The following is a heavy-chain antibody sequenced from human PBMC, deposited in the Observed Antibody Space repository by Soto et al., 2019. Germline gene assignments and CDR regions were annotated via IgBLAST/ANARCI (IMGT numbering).Heavy chain of an antibody. CDR2: IYYSGST. J-gene: IGHJ4*02. V-gene: IGHV4-61*01. CDR1: GGSVSSGSYY. Sequence: PSETLSLTCTVSGGSVSSGSYYWGWIRQPPGKGLEWIGYIYYSGSTNHNPSLKSRVTISVDTPKNQFSLKLSSVTAADTAVYYCARGVVGATPGSNWGQGTLVTVSS. D-gene: IGHD1-26*01. CDR3: ARGVVGATPGSN.